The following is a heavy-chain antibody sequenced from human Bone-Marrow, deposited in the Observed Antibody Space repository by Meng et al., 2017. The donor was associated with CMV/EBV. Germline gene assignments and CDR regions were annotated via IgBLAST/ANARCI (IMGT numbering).Heavy chain of an antibody. CDR3: ARGGVRSSMVDFWSGYQSVPVFDY. V-gene: IGHV1-2*02. CDR1: GYTFTGYY. D-gene: IGHD3-3*01. CDR2: IKPSSGET. Sequence: ASVKVSCKASGYTFTGYYMHWVRQAPGQGLEWMGWIKPSSGETSSAQKLQGRVTMTTDTSTSTAYMELRSLRSDDTAVYYCARGGVRSSMVDFWSGYQSVPVFDYWGQGTLVTVSS. J-gene: IGHJ4*02.